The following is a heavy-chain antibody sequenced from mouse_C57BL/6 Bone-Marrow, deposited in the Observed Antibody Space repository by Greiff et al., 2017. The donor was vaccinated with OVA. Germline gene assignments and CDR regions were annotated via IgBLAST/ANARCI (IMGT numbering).Heavy chain of an antibody. V-gene: IGHV1-15*01. CDR2: IDPETGGT. CDR1: GYTFTDYE. D-gene: IGHD2-2*01. J-gene: IGHJ2*01. CDR3: TRKWLRDN. Sequence: VQLQQSGAELVRPGASVTLSCKASGYTFTDYEMHRVKQTPVHGLEWIGAIDPETGGTAYNQKFKGKAILTADKSSSTAYMELRSLTSEDSAVYYCTRKWLRDNGGQGTTLTVSS.